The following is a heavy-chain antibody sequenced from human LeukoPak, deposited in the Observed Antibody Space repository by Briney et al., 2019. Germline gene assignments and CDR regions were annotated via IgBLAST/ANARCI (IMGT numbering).Heavy chain of an antibody. CDR3: ARVVFGYSSSSVDY. J-gene: IGHJ4*02. D-gene: IGHD6-6*01. Sequence: GGSLRLSCAASGFTFSSYSMNWVRQAPGKGLEWVAVISYDGSNKYYADSVKGRFTISRDNAKNSLYLQMNSLRAEDTAVYYCARVVFGYSSSSVDYWGQGTLVTVSS. V-gene: IGHV3-30*03. CDR1: GFTFSSYS. CDR2: ISYDGSNK.